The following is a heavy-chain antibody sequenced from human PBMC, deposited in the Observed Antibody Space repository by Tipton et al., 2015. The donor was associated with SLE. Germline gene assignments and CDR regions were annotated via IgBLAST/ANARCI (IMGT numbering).Heavy chain of an antibody. CDR3: ARGLMVRGVTPGD. Sequence: PGLVKPSETLSLTCTVSGGSISSYYWSWIRQPPGKGLEWIGYIYYSGSTNYNPSLKSRVTISVDTSKNQFSLKLSSVTAADTAVYYCARGLMVRGVTPGDWGQGTLVTVSS. CDR1: GGSISSYY. J-gene: IGHJ4*02. D-gene: IGHD3-10*01. CDR2: IYYSGST. V-gene: IGHV4-59*01.